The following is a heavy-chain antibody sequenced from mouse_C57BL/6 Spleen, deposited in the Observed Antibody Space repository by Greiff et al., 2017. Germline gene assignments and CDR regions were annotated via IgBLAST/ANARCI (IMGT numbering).Heavy chain of an antibody. Sequence: QVQLQQSGAELVRPGASVTLSCKASGYTFTDYEMHWVKQTPVHGLEWIGAIDPETGGTAYNQKFKGKAILTADKSSSTAYMELRSLTSEDSAVYYWTRSVSWYFGSLDYWGQGTTLTVSS. J-gene: IGHJ2*01. CDR2: IDPETGGT. CDR3: TRSVSWYFGSLDY. V-gene: IGHV1-15*01. D-gene: IGHD1-1*01. CDR1: GYTFTDYE.